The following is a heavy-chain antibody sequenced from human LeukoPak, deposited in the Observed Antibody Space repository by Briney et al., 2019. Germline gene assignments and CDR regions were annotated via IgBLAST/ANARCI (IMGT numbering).Heavy chain of an antibody. Sequence: SETLSLTCAVYGGSFSGYYWSWIRQPPGKGLEWIGEINHSGSTNYNSSLKSRVTVSVDTSKDQFSLKVTSVTAADTAVYYCARHGYGGNVDYWGQGILVTVSS. J-gene: IGHJ4*02. D-gene: IGHD4-23*01. CDR1: GGSFSGYY. V-gene: IGHV4-34*01. CDR2: INHSGST. CDR3: ARHGYGGNVDY.